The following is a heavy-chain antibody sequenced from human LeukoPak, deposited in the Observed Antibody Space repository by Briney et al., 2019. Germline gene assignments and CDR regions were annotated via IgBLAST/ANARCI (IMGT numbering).Heavy chain of an antibody. V-gene: IGHV3-33*01. CDR3: AHLAVAGTPRDY. D-gene: IGHD6-19*01. Sequence: PGRSLRLSCAASGFTFSSYGMHWVRQAPGKGLEWVAVIWYDGSNKYYADSVKGRFTISRDNSKNTLYLQMNSLRAEDTAVYYCAHLAVAGTPRDYWGQGTLVTVSS. CDR1: GFTFSSYG. CDR2: IWYDGSNK. J-gene: IGHJ4*02.